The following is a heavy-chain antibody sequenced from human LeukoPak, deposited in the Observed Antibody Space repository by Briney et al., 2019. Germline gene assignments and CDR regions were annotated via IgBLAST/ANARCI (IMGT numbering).Heavy chain of an antibody. V-gene: IGHV3-30*18. D-gene: IGHD2-15*01. Sequence: GGSLRLSCAASGFTFSSYGMHWVRQAPGKGLEWVAVISYDGSNKYYADSVKGRFTISRDNSKNTLYLQMNSLRAEDTAVYYCAKTVAATRRPWGQGTLVTVSS. CDR2: ISYDGSNK. J-gene: IGHJ5*02. CDR1: GFTFSSYG. CDR3: AKTVAATRRP.